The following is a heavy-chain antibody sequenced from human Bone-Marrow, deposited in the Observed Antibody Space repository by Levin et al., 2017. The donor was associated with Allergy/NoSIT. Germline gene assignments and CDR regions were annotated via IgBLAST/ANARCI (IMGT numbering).Heavy chain of an antibody. CDR1: GFTVSTNY. D-gene: IGHD6-13*01. CDR2: LYSGGST. CDR3: ARGRPSGIVAADPFDY. V-gene: IGHV3-53*01. J-gene: IGHJ4*02. Sequence: GESLKISCAASGFTVSTNYMSWVRQAPGKGLEWVSVLYSGGSTHYADSVKGRFTISRDNSKNTLYLQMNSLRAEDTAVYYCARGRPSGIVAADPFDYWGQGTLVTVSS.